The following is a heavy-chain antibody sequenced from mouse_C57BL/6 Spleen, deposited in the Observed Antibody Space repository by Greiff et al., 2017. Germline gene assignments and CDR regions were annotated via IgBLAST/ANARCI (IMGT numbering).Heavy chain of an antibody. J-gene: IGHJ1*03. CDR3: ASRTGSWYFDV. V-gene: IGHV1-50*01. Sequence: QVQLQQPGAEPVKPGASVKLSCKASGYTFTSYWMQWVKQRPGQGLEWIGEIDPSDSYTNYNQKFKGKATLTVDTSSSTAYMQLSSLTSEDSAVYYCASRTGSWYFDVWGTGTTVTVSS. CDR1: GYTFTSYW. CDR2: IDPSDSYT. D-gene: IGHD4-1*01.